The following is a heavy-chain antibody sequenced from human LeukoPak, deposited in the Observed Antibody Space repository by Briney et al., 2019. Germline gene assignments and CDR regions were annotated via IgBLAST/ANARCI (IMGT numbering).Heavy chain of an antibody. J-gene: IGHJ3*02. D-gene: IGHD3-16*02. V-gene: IGHV4-59*12. CDR1: GESISGYY. CDR2: IYYSGST. CDR3: ARLKITFGGVVDDAFDI. Sequence: PSETLSLTCTVSGESISGYYWSWIRQPPGKGLEWIGYIYYSGSTNYNPSLKSRVTISVDTSKNQFSLKLSSVTAADTAVYYCARLKITFGGVVDDAFDIWGQGTMVTVSS.